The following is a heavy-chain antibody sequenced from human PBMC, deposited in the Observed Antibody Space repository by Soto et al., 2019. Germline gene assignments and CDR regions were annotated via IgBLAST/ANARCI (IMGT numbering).Heavy chain of an antibody. CDR1: GYTFTSYD. D-gene: IGHD3-10*01. Sequence: ASVKVSCKASGYTFTSYDINWVRQATGQGLEWMGWMNPNSGNTGYAQKFQGRVTMTRNTSISTAYMELSSLRSEDTAVYYCARPSMVRGVISYYYYYYYMDVWGKGTTVTVSS. V-gene: IGHV1-8*01. CDR2: MNPNSGNT. J-gene: IGHJ6*03. CDR3: ARPSMVRGVISYYYYYYYMDV.